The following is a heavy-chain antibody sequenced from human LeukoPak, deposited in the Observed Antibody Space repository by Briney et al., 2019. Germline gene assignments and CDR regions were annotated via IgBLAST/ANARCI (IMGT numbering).Heavy chain of an antibody. D-gene: IGHD3-16*02. V-gene: IGHV4-39*07. CDR1: GGSINSSNYY. Sequence: PSETLSLTCTVSGGSINSSNYYWGWIRQPPGKGLEWIGTIYYSGRTYYNPSLKSRVIVSVDASKNQVSLKLSSVTAADTALYYCARVQVMGEFVWGTYRYNYGAFDIWGQGTMVTVSS. CDR2: IYYSGRT. J-gene: IGHJ3*02. CDR3: ARVQVMGEFVWGTYRYNYGAFDI.